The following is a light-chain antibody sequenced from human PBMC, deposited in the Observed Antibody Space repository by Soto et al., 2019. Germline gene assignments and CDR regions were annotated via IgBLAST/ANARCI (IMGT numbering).Light chain of an antibody. CDR2: DVN. Sequence: QSALTQPRSVSGSPGQSVTISCTGTSSDVGGYNYVSWYQHNPGTAPRLIIYDVNKRPSGVPHRFSGSKSGNTASLTISGLQADDEADYYCCSFAGSYTFGVFGGGTQLTVL. CDR3: CSFAGSYTFGV. J-gene: IGLJ3*02. CDR1: SSDVGGYNY. V-gene: IGLV2-11*01.